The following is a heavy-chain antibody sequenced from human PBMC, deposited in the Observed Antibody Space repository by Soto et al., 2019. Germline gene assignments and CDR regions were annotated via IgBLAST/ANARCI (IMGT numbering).Heavy chain of an antibody. J-gene: IGHJ4*02. CDR3: AKIKAVGTIVEY. V-gene: IGHV1-18*01. CDR2: ISAHNGQT. CDR1: GYTLTNFG. D-gene: IGHD6-19*01. Sequence: QVQLVQSGAEVKKPGASVKVSCKTSGYTLTNFGITWVRQAPGQGLEWMGWISAHNGQTEYAQNLQGRXXMXTXKSTNTAYMELRSLRSDDTAVYYCAKIKAVGTIVEYWGQGTLVTVSS.